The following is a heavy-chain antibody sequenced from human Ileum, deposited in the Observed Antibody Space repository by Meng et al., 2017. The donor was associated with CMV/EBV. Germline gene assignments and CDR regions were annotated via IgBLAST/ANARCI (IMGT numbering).Heavy chain of an antibody. CDR2: IWYDGSNK. CDR3: AKGEYYYDSSGYYY. Sequence: SGFTFSSYGMHWVRQAPGKGLEWVAVIWYDGSNKYYADSVKGRFTISRDNSKNTLYLQMNSLRAEDTAVYYCAKGEYYYDSSGYYYWGQGTLVTVSS. CDR1: GFTFSSYG. D-gene: IGHD3-22*01. J-gene: IGHJ4*02. V-gene: IGHV3-33*06.